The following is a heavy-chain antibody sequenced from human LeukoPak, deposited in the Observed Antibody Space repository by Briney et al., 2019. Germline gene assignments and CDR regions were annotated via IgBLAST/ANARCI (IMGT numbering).Heavy chain of an antibody. J-gene: IGHJ4*02. CDR1: GFTFGDYD. D-gene: IGHD2-15*01. Sequence: PGGSLRLSCAASGFTFGDYDMSWVRQAPGTGLEWVSGIKWNGGSTGYADSVKGRFTISRDNAKNSLYLQMNSLRAEDTALYYCASGYNSVGGYYFDYWGQGTLVTVSS. CDR2: IKWNGGST. V-gene: IGHV3-20*04. CDR3: ASGYNSVGGYYFDY.